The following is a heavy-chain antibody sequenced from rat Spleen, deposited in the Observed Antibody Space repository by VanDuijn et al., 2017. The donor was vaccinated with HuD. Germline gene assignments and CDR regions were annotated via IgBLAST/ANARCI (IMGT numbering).Heavy chain of an antibody. Sequence: EVQLQESGPGLVKPSQSLSLTCSVTGYSITSAYSWNWIRQFPGDKLEWMGYITSAVSTIYNPSLNSRISISTDTSKNQFFLQVNSVSSEDTATYYCARSDGVHYYLPFADWGQGTPVTVSS. V-gene: IGHV3-3*01. CDR1: GYSITSAYS. D-gene: IGHD1-1*01. J-gene: IGHJ3*01. CDR2: ITSAVST. CDR3: ARSDGVHYYLPFAD.